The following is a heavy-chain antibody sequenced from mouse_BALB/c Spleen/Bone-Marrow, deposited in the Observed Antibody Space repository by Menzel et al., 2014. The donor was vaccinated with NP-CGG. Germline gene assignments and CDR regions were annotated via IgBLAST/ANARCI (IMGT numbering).Heavy chain of an antibody. CDR3: ARVVATDLYFDV. CDR2: IWGGGST. Sequence: VKLMESGPGLVAPSQSLSITCTVSGFSLSRYSVHWVRQPPGKGLEWLGMIWGGGSTDYNSALKSRLSISKVNSKSQVFLKMNSLQTDDTAMYYCARVVATDLYFDVWGAGTTVTVSS. CDR1: GFSLSRYS. D-gene: IGHD1-1*01. J-gene: IGHJ1*01. V-gene: IGHV2-6-4*01.